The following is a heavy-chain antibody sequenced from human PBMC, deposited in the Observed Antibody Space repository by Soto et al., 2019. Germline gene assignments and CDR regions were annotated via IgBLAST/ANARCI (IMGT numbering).Heavy chain of an antibody. CDR2: ISAYNGNT. J-gene: IGHJ4*02. CDR3: ARDLGPIAVAGTLDY. CDR1: GYTFTSHG. V-gene: IGHV1-18*01. Sequence: ASVKVSCRASGYTFTSHGISWVRQAPGQGLEWMGWISAYNGNTNYAQKLQGRVTMTTDTSTSTVYMELSSLRSEDTAVYYCARDLGPIAVAGTLDYWGQGTLVTVSS. D-gene: IGHD6-19*01.